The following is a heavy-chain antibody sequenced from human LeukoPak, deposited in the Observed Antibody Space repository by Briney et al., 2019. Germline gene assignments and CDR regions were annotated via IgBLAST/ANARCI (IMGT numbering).Heavy chain of an antibody. Sequence: ASVKVSCKTSGYRFNVYDILWVRQAPGHGLDYVGWISTYTGRANYAQKLQGRVTVTTDTSTSIAYMELRSLRSDDTAVYYCAREGTAGRYYFDYWGQGTLVTVSS. J-gene: IGHJ4*02. CDR1: GYRFNVYD. D-gene: IGHD3-10*01. V-gene: IGHV1-18*01. CDR2: ISTYTGRA. CDR3: AREGTAGRYYFDY.